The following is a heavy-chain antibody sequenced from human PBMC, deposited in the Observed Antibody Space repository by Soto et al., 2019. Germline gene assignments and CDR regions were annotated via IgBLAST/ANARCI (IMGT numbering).Heavy chain of an antibody. CDR1: GFTFSISW. J-gene: IGHJ4*02. Sequence: GGSLRLSCAASGFTFSISWMSWFRQAPGKGLEWVANINQDGGEKYYVDSVKGRFTISRDNAKNSLYLQMNSLRAEDTAVYYCARYKNYYDSSGYYGAFDYWGQGTLVTVSS. CDR3: ARYKNYYDSSGYYGAFDY. D-gene: IGHD3-22*01. V-gene: IGHV3-7*01. CDR2: INQDGGEK.